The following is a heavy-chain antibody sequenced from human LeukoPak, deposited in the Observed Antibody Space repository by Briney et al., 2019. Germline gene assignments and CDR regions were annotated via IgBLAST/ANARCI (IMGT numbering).Heavy chain of an antibody. Sequence: ASVKVSCKASGYTFTGYYMHWVRQAPGQGLEWMGWINPNSGGTNYAQKFQGRVTMTRDTSISTAYMELSRLRSDGTAVYYCARDLITGYSSGWYGLYGYWGQGTLVTVSS. D-gene: IGHD6-19*01. CDR1: GYTFTGYY. V-gene: IGHV1-2*02. CDR2: INPNSGGT. CDR3: ARDLITGYSSGWYGLYGY. J-gene: IGHJ4*02.